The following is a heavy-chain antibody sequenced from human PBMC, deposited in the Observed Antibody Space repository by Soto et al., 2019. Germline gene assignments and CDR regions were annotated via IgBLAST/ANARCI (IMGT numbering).Heavy chain of an antibody. J-gene: IGHJ4*02. Sequence: QVPLVQSGAEVKKPGASVKVSCKASGYTFTGYYMHWVRQAPGQGLEWMGWINPNSGGTNYAQKFQGRVTMTRDTSISTAYMELSRLRSDDTAVYYCARGSPWLQRHRYFDYWGQGTLVTVSS. D-gene: IGHD5-12*01. CDR3: ARGSPWLQRHRYFDY. V-gene: IGHV1-2*02. CDR1: GYTFTGYY. CDR2: INPNSGGT.